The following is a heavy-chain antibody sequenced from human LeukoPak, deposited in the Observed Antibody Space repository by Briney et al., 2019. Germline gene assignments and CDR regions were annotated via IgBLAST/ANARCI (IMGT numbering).Heavy chain of an antibody. D-gene: IGHD3-16*02. CDR3: ASFPRADMGLIIPDY. J-gene: IGHJ4*02. CDR2: ISASGDST. CDR1: GLTFSTYA. Sequence: PGGSLRLSCAASGLTFSTYAMTWVRQAPGKGLEWVSGISASGDSTNYADSVKGWFTISRDNSKNTVYLQVNSLRAEDTAVYYCASFPRADMGLIIPDYWGQGTLVTVSS. V-gene: IGHV3-23*01.